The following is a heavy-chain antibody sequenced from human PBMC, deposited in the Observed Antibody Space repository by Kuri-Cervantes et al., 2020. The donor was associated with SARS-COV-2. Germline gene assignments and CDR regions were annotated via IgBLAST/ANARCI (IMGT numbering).Heavy chain of an antibody. CDR2: INYSGST. CDR1: GGSISSSSYY. D-gene: IGHD3-3*01. Sequence: SETLSLTCTVSGGSISSSSYYWGWIRQPPGKGLEWLGSINYSGSTYYNPSLKSRVTISVDTSKNQFSLKLSSVTAADTAVYYCARGTGSYYDFWSGSNFDYWGQGTLVTVSS. J-gene: IGHJ4*02. CDR3: ARGTGSYYDFWSGSNFDY. V-gene: IGHV4-39*07.